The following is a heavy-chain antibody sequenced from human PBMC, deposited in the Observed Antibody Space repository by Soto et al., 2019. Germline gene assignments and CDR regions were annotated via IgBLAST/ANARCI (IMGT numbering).Heavy chain of an antibody. V-gene: IGHV4-61*01. D-gene: IGHD5-18*01. CDR3: ARFAMDVFDY. CDR2: IYYSGST. CDR1: GGSVSSGSYY. Sequence: QVQLQESGPGLVKPSETLSLTCTVSGGSVSSGSYYWSWIRQPPGKGLEWIGYIYYSGSTNYNPSLKSRVTISVDTSKNQFSLKLSSVTAADTAVYYCARFAMDVFDYWGQGTLVTVSS. J-gene: IGHJ4*02.